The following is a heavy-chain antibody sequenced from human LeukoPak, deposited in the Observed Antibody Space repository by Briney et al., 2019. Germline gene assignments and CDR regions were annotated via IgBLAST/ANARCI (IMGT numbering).Heavy chain of an antibody. D-gene: IGHD2-2*01. V-gene: IGHV1-2*02. J-gene: IGHJ5*02. CDR3: ARDLGGFVVVPAAIGGFDP. CDR1: GYTFTGYY. CDR2: INPNSGGT. Sequence: GASVKVSCKASGYTFTGYYMHWVRQAPGQGLEWMGWINPNSGGTNYAQKFQGRVTMTRDTSISTAYMELSRLRSDDTAVYYCARDLGGFVVVPAAIGGFDPWGQGTLVTVSS.